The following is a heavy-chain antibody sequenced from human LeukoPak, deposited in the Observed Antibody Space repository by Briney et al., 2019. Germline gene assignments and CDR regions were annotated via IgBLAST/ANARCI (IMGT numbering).Heavy chain of an antibody. J-gene: IGHJ4*02. CDR2: IYYSGST. CDR3: AGRSGPLRIDY. V-gene: IGHV4-59*01. CDR1: GGSISSYY. D-gene: IGHD4-17*01. Sequence: SETLSLTCTVSGGSISSYYWSWIRQPPGKGLEWIGYIYYSGSTNYNPSLKSRITISVDTSKNQFSLKLSSVTAADTAVYYCAGRSGPLRIDYWGQGTLVTVSS.